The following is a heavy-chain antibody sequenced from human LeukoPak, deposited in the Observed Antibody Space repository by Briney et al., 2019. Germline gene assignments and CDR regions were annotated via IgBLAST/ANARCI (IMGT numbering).Heavy chain of an antibody. CDR3: ALGATTFRY. D-gene: IGHD1-26*01. Sequence: SETLSLTCAVYGGSFSGYYWSWIRQPPGKGLEWIGYIYYSGSTNYNPSLKSRVTISVDTSKNQFSLKLSSVTAADTAVYYCALGATTFRYWGQGTLVTVSS. CDR1: GGSFSGYY. V-gene: IGHV4-59*01. CDR2: IYYSGST. J-gene: IGHJ4*02.